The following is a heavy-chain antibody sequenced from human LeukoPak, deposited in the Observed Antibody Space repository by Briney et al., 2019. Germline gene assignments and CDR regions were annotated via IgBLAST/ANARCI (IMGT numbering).Heavy chain of an antibody. CDR3: ARGTGGSPQTGFLDY. CDR1: GGSISTYY. CDR2: VYYTGST. D-gene: IGHD2-15*01. Sequence: SETLSLTCTVSGGSISTYYWSWIRQPPGQGLQWIGYVYYTGSTNYNPSLKSRVTISVDTSKNQFSLKLTSVAAADTAVYYCARGTGGSPQTGFLDYWGQGTLVTVSS. V-gene: IGHV4-59*01. J-gene: IGHJ4*02.